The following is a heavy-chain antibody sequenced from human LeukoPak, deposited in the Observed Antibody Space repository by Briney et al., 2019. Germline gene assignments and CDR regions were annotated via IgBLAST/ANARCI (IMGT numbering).Heavy chain of an antibody. CDR2: INHSGST. CDR3: ASRLRDGYNFDY. D-gene: IGHD5-24*01. V-gene: IGHV4-34*01. J-gene: IGHJ4*02. Sequence: SETLSLTCAVYGGSFSGYYWSWIRQPPGKGLEWIGEINHSGSTNYNPSLKSRVTISVDTSKNQFSLKLSSVTAADTAVYHCASRLRDGYNFDYWGQGTLVTVSS. CDR1: GGSFSGYY.